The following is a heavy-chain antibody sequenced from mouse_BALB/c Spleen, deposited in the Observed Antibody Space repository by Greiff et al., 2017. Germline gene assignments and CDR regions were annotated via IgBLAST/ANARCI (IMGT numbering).Heavy chain of an antibody. V-gene: IGHV5-15*02. J-gene: IGHJ4*01. Sequence: EVQLVESGGGLVQPGGSRKLSCAASGFTFSDYGMAWVRQAPGKGPEWVAFISNLAYSIYYADTVTGRFTISRENAKNTLYLEMSSLRSEDTAMYYCARVHYGSSYGAMDYWGQGTSVTVSS. CDR1: GFTFSDYG. CDR3: ARVHYGSSYGAMDY. D-gene: IGHD1-1*01. CDR2: ISNLAYSI.